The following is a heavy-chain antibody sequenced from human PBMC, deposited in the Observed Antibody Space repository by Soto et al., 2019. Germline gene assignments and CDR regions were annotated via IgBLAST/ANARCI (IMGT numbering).Heavy chain of an antibody. CDR2: IYYSGST. CDR3: ASSSSSPGLAHRY. Sequence: SQTLSLTCTVSGGSISSSSYYWGWIRQPPGKGLEWIGSIYYSGSTYYNPSLKSRVTISVDTSENQFSLKRSSVTAADTAVYYCASSSSSPGLAHRYWGQGTLVTVSS. D-gene: IGHD6-6*01. J-gene: IGHJ4*02. CDR1: GGSISSSSYY. V-gene: IGHV4-39*01.